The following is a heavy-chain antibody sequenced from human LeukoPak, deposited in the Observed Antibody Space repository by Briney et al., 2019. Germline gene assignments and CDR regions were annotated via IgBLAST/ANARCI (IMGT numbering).Heavy chain of an antibody. CDR3: ARVTWVGITVPGYFDY. Sequence: PGGSLRLSCAASGFTVSSNYMSWVRQAPGKGLEWVSVIYSGGSTYYADSVKGRFTISRDNSKNTLYVQMNSLRAEDTAVYYCARVTWVGITVPGYFDYWGQGTLVTVSS. D-gene: IGHD1-14*01. J-gene: IGHJ4*02. CDR2: IYSGGST. CDR1: GFTVSSNY. V-gene: IGHV3-53*01.